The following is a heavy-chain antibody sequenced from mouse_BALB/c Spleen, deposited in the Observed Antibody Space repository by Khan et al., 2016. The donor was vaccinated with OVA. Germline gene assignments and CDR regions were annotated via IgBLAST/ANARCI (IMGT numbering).Heavy chain of an antibody. Sequence: QVQLKESGAELMKPGASVKITCKAAGYTFSSYWIEWVKQRPGHGLEWIGEILPGSVSTNYTEKFKGMATFTAETSSNTAYMQLSSLTSEESAVYYGARVKNGSRGYFDYWGQGTTLTVSS. V-gene: IGHV1-9*01. CDR3: ARVKNGSRGYFDY. CDR2: ILPGSVST. CDR1: GYTFSSYW. D-gene: IGHD1-1*01. J-gene: IGHJ2*01.